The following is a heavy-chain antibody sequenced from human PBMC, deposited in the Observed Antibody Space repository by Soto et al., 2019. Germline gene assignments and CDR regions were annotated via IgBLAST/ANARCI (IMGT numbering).Heavy chain of an antibody. D-gene: IGHD3-22*01. Sequence: SETLSLTCTVSGGSISSGGYYWSWIRQHPGKGLEWIGYIYYSGSTYYNPSLKSRVTISVDTSKNQFSLKLSSVTAADTAVYYCASSSTHYYDSSGYDWFDPWGQGTLVTVSS. CDR2: IYYSGST. CDR1: GGSISSGGYY. J-gene: IGHJ5*02. CDR3: ASSSTHYYDSSGYDWFDP. V-gene: IGHV4-31*03.